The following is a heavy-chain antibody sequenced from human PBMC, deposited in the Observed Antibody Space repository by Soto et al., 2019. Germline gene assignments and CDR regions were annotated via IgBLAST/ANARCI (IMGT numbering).Heavy chain of an antibody. V-gene: IGHV4-31*03. Sequence: PSETLSLTCTVSGGSISSGGYYWSWIRQHPGKGLEWIGYIYYSGSTYYNPSLKSRVTISVDTSKNQFSLKLSSVTAADTAVYYCARAGGAMVRGFNAFDIWGQGPMVTV. J-gene: IGHJ3*02. CDR2: IYYSGST. D-gene: IGHD3-10*01. CDR3: ARAGGAMVRGFNAFDI. CDR1: GGSISSGGYY.